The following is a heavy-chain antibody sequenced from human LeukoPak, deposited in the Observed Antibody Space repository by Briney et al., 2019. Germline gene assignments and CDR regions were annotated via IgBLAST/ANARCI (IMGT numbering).Heavy chain of an antibody. D-gene: IGHD2-15*01. CDR2: MNPNSGNT. CDR1: GYTFTSYD. J-gene: IGHJ4*02. V-gene: IGHV1-8*01. CDR3: AREGYCSGGSCSMIDY. Sequence: ASVKVSCKASGYTFTSYDINWVRQATGQGLEWMGWMNPNSGNTGYAQKFQGRVTMTRNTSISTAYMELSSLRSEDTAVYYCAREGYCSGGSCSMIDYWGQGTLVTVSS.